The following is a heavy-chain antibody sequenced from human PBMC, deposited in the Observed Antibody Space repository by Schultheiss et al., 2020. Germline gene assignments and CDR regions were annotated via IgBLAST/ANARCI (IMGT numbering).Heavy chain of an antibody. CDR2: INHSGST. V-gene: IGHV4-30-2*05. J-gene: IGHJ6*02. D-gene: IGHD1-1*01. CDR1: GGSISSGGYS. CDR3: AREGTGKYYYYGMDV. Sequence: SETLSLTCAVSGGSISSGGYSWSWIRQPPGKGLEWIGEINHSGSTNYNPSLKSRVTISVDTSKNQFSLKLSSVTAADTAVYYCAREGTGKYYYYGMDVWGQGTTVTVSS.